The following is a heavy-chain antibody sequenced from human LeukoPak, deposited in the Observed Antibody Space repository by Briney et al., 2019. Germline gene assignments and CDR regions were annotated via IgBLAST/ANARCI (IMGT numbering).Heavy chain of an antibody. D-gene: IGHD4-23*01. CDR2: INPNSGGT. Sequence: ASVKVSCKASGYTFTGYYMHWVRQAPGQGLEWMGQINPNSGGTHYAQKFQGSVTMHKDTPISTAYMELSTLRSDDTPVYYCARAHTMVVTADHDMVNYWGQGTLVTVSS. V-gene: IGHV1-2*06. CDR3: ARAHTMVVTADHDMVNY. CDR1: GYTFTGYY. J-gene: IGHJ4*02.